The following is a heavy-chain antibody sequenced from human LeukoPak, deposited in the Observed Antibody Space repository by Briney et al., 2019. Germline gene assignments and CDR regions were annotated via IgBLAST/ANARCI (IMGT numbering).Heavy chain of an antibody. D-gene: IGHD6-13*01. V-gene: IGHV1-69*13. Sequence: GASVKVSCKASGGTFSSYAISWVRQAPGQGLEWMGGIIPIFGTANYAQKFQGRVTITADESTSTAYMELSSLRSEDTAVYYCARFDPQLVAFHYSWYYFDYWGQGTLVTVSS. CDR3: ARFDPQLVAFHYSWYYFDY. CDR1: GGTFSSYA. J-gene: IGHJ4*02. CDR2: IIPIFGTA.